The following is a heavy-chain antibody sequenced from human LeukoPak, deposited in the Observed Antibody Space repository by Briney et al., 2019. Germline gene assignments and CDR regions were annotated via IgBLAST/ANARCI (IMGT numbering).Heavy chain of an antibody. CDR3: ARVIGYCSSTSCPGPLDY. CDR2: ISAYNGNT. J-gene: IGHJ4*02. Sequence: ASVKVSCKASGYTFTSYGISWVRQAPGQGLEWMGWISAYNGNTSYAQKLQGRVTMTTDTSTSTAYMELRSLRSDDTAVYYCARVIGYCSSTSCPGPLDYWGQGTLVTVSS. D-gene: IGHD2-2*01. V-gene: IGHV1-18*01. CDR1: GYTFTSYG.